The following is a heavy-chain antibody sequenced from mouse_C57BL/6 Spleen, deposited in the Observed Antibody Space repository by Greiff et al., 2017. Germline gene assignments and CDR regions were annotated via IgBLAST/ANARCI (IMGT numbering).Heavy chain of an antibody. D-gene: IGHD1-1*01. CDR1: GFNIKNTY. J-gene: IGHJ1*03. V-gene: IGHV14-3*01. CDR3: AAYYGSSYGYFDV. Sequence: VHVKQSVAELVRPGASVKLSCTASGFNIKNTYMHWVKQRPEQGLEWIGRIDPANGNTKYAPKFQGKATITADTSSNTAYLQLSSLTSEDTAIYYCAAYYGSSYGYFDVWGTGTTVTVSS. CDR2: IDPANGNT.